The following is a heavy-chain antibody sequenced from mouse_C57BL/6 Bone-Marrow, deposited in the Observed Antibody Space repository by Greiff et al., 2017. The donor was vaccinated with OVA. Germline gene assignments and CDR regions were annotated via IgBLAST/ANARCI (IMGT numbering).Heavy chain of an antibody. Sequence: QVQLQQPGTELVKPGASVKLSCKASGYTFTSYWMHWVKQRPGQGLEWIGNINPSNGGTNYNEKFKSKATLTVDKSSSTAYMQLSSLTSEDSAVYYCARGRTITTVVARAPYFDDWGQGTTLTVSS. CDR2: INPSNGGT. CDR3: ARGRTITTVVARAPYFDD. J-gene: IGHJ2*01. CDR1: GYTFTSYW. D-gene: IGHD1-1*01. V-gene: IGHV1-53*01.